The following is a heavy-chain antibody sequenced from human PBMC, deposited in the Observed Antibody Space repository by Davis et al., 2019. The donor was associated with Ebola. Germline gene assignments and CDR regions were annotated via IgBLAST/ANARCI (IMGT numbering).Heavy chain of an antibody. CDR2: ISSGGHDT. V-gene: IGHV3-48*02. CDR1: GFTFSRHS. D-gene: IGHD5-24*01. Sequence: PGGSLRLSCGASGFTFSRHSMNWVRQAPGKGLEWIAFISSGGHDTYHADSVRGRFTISRDNAKNLLYLQLNSLREEDTALYYCAKDAEDGSGNWFFDFRGRGALVTVSS. J-gene: IGHJ2*01. CDR3: AKDAEDGSGNWFFDF.